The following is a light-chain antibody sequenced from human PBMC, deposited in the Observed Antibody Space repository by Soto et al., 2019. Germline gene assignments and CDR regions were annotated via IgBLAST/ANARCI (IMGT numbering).Light chain of an antibody. CDR3: QHSNHLPL. V-gene: IGKV1-33*01. Sequence: DIQMTQSPPSLSASVGDRVTITCQASQDIGTYLNWYQHKPGKAPNLVIYDASNLETGVPSRFSGGGSGTDFTFTISSLRPEDIATYYCQHSNHLPLFGPGIKVDF. CDR2: DAS. J-gene: IGKJ3*01. CDR1: QDIGTY.